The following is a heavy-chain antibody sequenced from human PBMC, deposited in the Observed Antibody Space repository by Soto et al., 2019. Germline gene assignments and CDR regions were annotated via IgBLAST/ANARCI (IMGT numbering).Heavy chain of an antibody. CDR2: ISGSSGHI. J-gene: IGHJ5*01. V-gene: IGHV3-21*01. CDR1: GFTFSSYS. D-gene: IGHD5-12*01. CDR3: GRVKGYGGNYYHDS. Sequence: EVQLVESGGGLVKPGGSLRLSCAASGFTFSSYSLIWVRQAPGKGLEWVSYISGSSGHIFYADSVKGRFTVSRDNARNSLYLQMNSLRAEDTALYYCGRVKGYGGNYYHDSWGQGTVVTVSS.